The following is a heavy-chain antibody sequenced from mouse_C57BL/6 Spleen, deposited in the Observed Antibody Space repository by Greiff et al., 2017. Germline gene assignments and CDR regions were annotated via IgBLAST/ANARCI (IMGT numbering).Heavy chain of an antibody. Sequence: EVQLQQSGPELVKPGASVKMSCKASGYTFTDYNMHWVKQSHGKSLEWIGYINPNNGGTSYNQKFKGKATLTVNKSSSTAYMELRSLTSEDSAVYYCATSTMVTKRVYYYAMDYWGQGTSVTVSS. CDR3: ATSTMVTKRVYYYAMDY. CDR1: GYTFTDYN. D-gene: IGHD2-2*01. V-gene: IGHV1-22*01. CDR2: INPNNGGT. J-gene: IGHJ4*01.